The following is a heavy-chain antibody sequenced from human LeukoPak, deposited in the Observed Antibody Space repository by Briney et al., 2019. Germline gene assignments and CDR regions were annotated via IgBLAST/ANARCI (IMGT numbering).Heavy chain of an antibody. J-gene: IGHJ3*02. V-gene: IGHV4-59*08. CDR1: GGSISSYY. D-gene: IGHD5/OR15-5a*01. Sequence: SETLSLTCTVSGGSISSYYWSWIRQPPGKGLEWIGYIYYSGSTYYNPSLKSRVTISVDTSKNQFSLKLSSVTAADTAVYYCARGSTRAFDIWGQGTMVTVSS. CDR2: IYYSGST. CDR3: ARGSTRAFDI.